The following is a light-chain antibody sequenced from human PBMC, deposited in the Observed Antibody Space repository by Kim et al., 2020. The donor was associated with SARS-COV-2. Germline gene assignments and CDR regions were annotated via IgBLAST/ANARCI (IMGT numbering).Light chain of an antibody. J-gene: IGKJ4*01. V-gene: IGKV3-11*01. CDR1: QSVSTF. CDR3: QQRSNLGT. CDR2: NAA. Sequence: SLSPGERATRSWRASQSVSTFLAWYQHKPGQAPRLLIYNAANRATGIPAKFSGSGSGTDFTRTISSLESEDFAVYYCQQRSNLGTFGGGTKVDIK.